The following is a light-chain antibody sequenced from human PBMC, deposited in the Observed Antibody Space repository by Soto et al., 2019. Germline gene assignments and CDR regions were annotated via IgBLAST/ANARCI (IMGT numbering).Light chain of an antibody. V-gene: IGKV3-15*01. CDR2: GAS. Sequence: EIVMTQSTATLSVSPGERATLSCRASQSVSSNLAWYQQKPGQAPRLLIYGASTRATGIPARFSGSGSGTEFTLTISSLQSEDFAVYYCQQYNNWQITYGQWTRLEIK. J-gene: IGKJ5*01. CDR1: QSVSSN. CDR3: QQYNNWQIT.